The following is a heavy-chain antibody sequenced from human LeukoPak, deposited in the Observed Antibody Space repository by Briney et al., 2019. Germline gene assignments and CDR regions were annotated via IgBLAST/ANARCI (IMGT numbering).Heavy chain of an antibody. CDR3: ARAHRYSYGPLDY. CDR2: ISSSSSTI. V-gene: IGHV3-48*04. D-gene: IGHD5-18*01. J-gene: IGHJ4*02. Sequence: PGGSLRLSCAASGFTFSNYWMSWVRQAPGKGLEWVSYISSSSSTIYYADSVKGRFTISRDNAKNSLYLQMNSLRAEDTAVYYCARAHRYSYGPLDYWGQGTLVTVSS. CDR1: GFTFSNYW.